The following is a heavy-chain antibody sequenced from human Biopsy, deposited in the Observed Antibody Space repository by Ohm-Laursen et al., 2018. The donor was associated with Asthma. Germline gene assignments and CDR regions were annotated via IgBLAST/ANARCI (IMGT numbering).Heavy chain of an antibody. Sequence: SDTLSLTCTVSGGPISSGGYYWSWIRQHPGKGLEWIGYIYYSGSTYYNPSLKSRVTISVGTSKNQFSLKLSSVTAADTAVYYCARGPPVDREDWGQGTLVTVSS. D-gene: IGHD5-24*01. CDR1: GGPISSGGYY. CDR2: IYYSGST. V-gene: IGHV4-31*03. J-gene: IGHJ4*02. CDR3: ARGPPVDRED.